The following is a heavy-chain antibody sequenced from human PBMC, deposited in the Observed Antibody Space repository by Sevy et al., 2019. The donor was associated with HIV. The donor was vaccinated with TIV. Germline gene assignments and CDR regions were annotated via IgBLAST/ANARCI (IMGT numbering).Heavy chain of an antibody. CDR3: ARAPPVRSGDDSLNWLDP. D-gene: IGHD5-12*01. J-gene: IGHJ5*02. V-gene: IGHV4-59*12. CDR1: GGSISAYY. CDR2: IYYTGST. Sequence: QSQTLSLTCTVSGGSISAYYWSWLRQPPGKGLEYIGDIYYTGSTYYNPSLKSRVTISVDTSKNQFSLNLRSVTAVDTAVYYCARAPPVRSGDDSLNWLDPWGQGILVTVSS.